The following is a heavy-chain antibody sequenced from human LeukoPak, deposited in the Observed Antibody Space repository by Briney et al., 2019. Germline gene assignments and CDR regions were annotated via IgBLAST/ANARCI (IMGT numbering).Heavy chain of an antibody. CDR1: GFTFDDYA. Sequence: PGGSLRLSCAASGFTFDDYAMHWVRQAPGKGLEWVSGISWNSGSIGYADSVKGRFTISRDNSKNTLYLHMNSLRAEDTAVYYCAKADDVLIAVAGLFDYWGQGTLVTVSS. J-gene: IGHJ4*02. CDR2: ISWNSGSI. CDR3: AKADDVLIAVAGLFDY. V-gene: IGHV3-9*01. D-gene: IGHD6-19*01.